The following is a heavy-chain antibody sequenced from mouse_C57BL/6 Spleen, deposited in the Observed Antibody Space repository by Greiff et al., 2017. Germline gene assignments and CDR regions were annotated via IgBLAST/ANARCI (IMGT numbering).Heavy chain of an antibody. D-gene: IGHD1-1*01. CDR1: GFTFSSYT. V-gene: IGHV5-9*01. CDR3: ARRYYGSSHFHCYFDV. CDR2: ISGGGGNT. J-gene: IGHJ1*03. Sequence: EVKLVESGGGLVKPGGSLKLSCAASGFTFSSYTMSWVRQTPEKRLEWVATISGGGGNTYYPDSVKGRFTISRDNAKNALYLQMSSLRSEGTALYYCARRYYGSSHFHCYFDVWGTGTTVTVSS.